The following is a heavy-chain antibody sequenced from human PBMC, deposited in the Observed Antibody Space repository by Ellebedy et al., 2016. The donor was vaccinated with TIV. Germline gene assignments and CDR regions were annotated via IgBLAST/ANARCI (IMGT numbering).Heavy chain of an antibody. CDR3: AATSGSYRSMLLAGPLDDAFDI. V-gene: IGHV1-58*02. J-gene: IGHJ3*02. D-gene: IGHD1-26*01. CDR2: IVVGSCNT. CDR1: GFTFTSSA. Sequence: AASVKVSCKASGFTFTSSAMQWVRQARGQRLEWIGWIVVGSCNTNYAQKFQERVTITRDMSTRTAYMELSSLRSEDTAVYYCAATSGSYRSMLLAGPLDDAFDIWGQGTMVTVSS.